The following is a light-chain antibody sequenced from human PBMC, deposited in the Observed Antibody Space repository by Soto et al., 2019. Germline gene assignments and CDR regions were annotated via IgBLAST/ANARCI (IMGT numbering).Light chain of an antibody. CDR2: GAS. J-gene: IGKJ2*01. CDR3: QQYGSSLMYT. V-gene: IGKV3-20*01. Sequence: EIVLTRSPGTLSLSPGERATLSCRASQSVSSSYLAWYQQKPGQAPRLLIYGASSRATGIPDRFSGSGSGTDFTLTISRLEPEDFEVYYCQQYGSSLMYTFGQGTKVDIK. CDR1: QSVSSSY.